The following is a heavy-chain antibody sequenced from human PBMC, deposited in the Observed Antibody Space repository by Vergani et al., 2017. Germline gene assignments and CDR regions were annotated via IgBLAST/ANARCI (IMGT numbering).Heavy chain of an antibody. CDR3: ARDGDYGDYITPFHY. J-gene: IGHJ4*02. CDR2: INPNSGGT. CDR1: GYTFTGYY. D-gene: IGHD4-17*01. V-gene: IGHV1-2*02. Sequence: QVQLVQSGAEVKKPGASVKVSCKASGYTFTGYYMHWVRQAPGQGLEWMGWINPNSGGTNYAQKFQGRVTRTRDTSISTAYMELSRLSSDDTAVYYCARDGDYGDYITPFHYWGQGTLVTVSS.